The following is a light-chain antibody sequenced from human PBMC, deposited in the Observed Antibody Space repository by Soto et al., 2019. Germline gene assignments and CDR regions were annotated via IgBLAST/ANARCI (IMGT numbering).Light chain of an antibody. CDR2: DAS. V-gene: IGKV1-39*01. J-gene: IGKJ1*01. CDR1: QKINSY. CDR3: QQTYSTPWT. Sequence: DIQMTQYPSSLSASVGDSVTITCAASQKINSYLNWYQQRPGKAPKLLINDASILQSGVPSRFSARGSGTEFDLTITSMQNEDIATIYCQQTYSTPWTFGQGTKVDIK.